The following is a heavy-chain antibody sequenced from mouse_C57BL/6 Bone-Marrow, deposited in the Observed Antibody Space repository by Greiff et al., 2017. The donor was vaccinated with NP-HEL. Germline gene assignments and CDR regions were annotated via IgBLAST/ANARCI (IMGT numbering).Heavy chain of an antibody. V-gene: IGHV10-1*01. D-gene: IGHD2-4*01. CDR3: VRHDYDYDYFDY. Sequence: EVMLVESGGGLVQPKGSLKLSCAASGFSFNTYAMNWVRQAPGKGLEWVARIRSKSNNYATYYADSVKDRFTISRDDSESMLYLQMNNLKTEDTAMYYCVRHDYDYDYFDYWGQGTTLTVSS. CDR1: GFSFNTYA. J-gene: IGHJ2*01. CDR2: IRSKSNNYAT.